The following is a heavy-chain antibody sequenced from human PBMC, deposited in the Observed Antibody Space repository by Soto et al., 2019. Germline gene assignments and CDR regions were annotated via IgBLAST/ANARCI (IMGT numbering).Heavy chain of an antibody. V-gene: IGHV3-73*02. D-gene: IGHD3-3*01. CDR3: ARHFSWSYGMDA. J-gene: IGHJ6*02. CDR1: GFTFSGSD. CDR2: IRSKPNNFAT. Sequence: EVQLVQSGGGLVQPGGSLKLSCSASGFTFSGSDIHWVRQASGRGLEWLGRIRSKPNNFATVYGESVRGRVTFSRDDSQNTAYLQLNSLKSDDTAVYYFARHFSWSYGMDAWGLGTPVTVS.